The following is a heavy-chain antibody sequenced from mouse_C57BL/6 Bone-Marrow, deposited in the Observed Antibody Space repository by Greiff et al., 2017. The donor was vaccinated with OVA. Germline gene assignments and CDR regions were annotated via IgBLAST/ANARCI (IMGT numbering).Heavy chain of an antibody. J-gene: IGHJ1*03. D-gene: IGHD1-1*01. V-gene: IGHV1-5*01. CDR1: GYTFTSYW. CDR2: IYPGNSDT. CDR3: TRCYYGSSYWYFDV. Sequence: VQLQQSGPVLARPGASVKMSCKTSGYTFTSYWMHWVKQRPGQGLEWIGAIYPGNSDTSYNQKFKGKAKLTAVTSASTAYMELSSLTNEDSAVYYCTRCYYGSSYWYFDVWGTGTTVTVSS.